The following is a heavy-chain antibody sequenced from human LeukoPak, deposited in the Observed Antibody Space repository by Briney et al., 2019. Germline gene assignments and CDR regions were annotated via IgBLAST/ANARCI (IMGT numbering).Heavy chain of an antibody. V-gene: IGHV4-39*07. D-gene: IGHD3-22*01. CDR1: GGSISSSSYY. J-gene: IGHJ4*02. CDR3: ARGSDSSGLPFDY. CDR2: IYYSGST. Sequence: PSETLSLTCTVSGGSISSSSYYWGWIRQPPGKGLEWIGSIYYSGSTYYNPSLKSRVTISVDTSKNQFSLKLSSVTAADTAVYYCARGSDSSGLPFDYWGQGTLVTVSS.